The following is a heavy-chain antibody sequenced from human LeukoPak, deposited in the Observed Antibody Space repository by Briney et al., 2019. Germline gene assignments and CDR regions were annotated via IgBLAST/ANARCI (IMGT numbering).Heavy chain of an antibody. Sequence: PSETLSLTCTVSGGSISRYYWSWIRQPPGKGLEWIGYISYTGSTTYNSSLKSRVTISLDTSKNQFSLKLSSVTAADTAVYYCARHKDYYYSYMDVWGKGTTVTISS. CDR1: GGSISRYY. V-gene: IGHV4-59*08. J-gene: IGHJ6*03. CDR3: ARHKDYYYSYMDV. CDR2: ISYTGST.